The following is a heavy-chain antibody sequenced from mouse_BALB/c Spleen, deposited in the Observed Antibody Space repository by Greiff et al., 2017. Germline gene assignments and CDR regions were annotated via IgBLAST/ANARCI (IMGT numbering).Heavy chain of an antibody. CDR2: IDPENGDT. Sequence: VQLQQSGAELVRSGASVKLSCTASGFNIKDYYMHWVKQRPEQGLEWIGWIDPENGDTEYAPKFQGKATMTADTSSNTAYLQLSSLTSEDTAVYYCNADYYGSSYPGAYWGQGTTLTVSS. D-gene: IGHD1-1*01. CDR3: NADYYGSSYPGAY. J-gene: IGHJ2*01. CDR1: GFNIKDYY. V-gene: IGHV14-4*02.